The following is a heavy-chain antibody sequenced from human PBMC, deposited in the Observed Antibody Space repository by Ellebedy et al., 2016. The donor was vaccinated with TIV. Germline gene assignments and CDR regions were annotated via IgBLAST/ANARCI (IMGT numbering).Heavy chain of an antibody. CDR3: ARKSTPGAAWDY. V-gene: IGHV1-69*13. J-gene: IGHJ4*02. CDR2: IIPIFGTA. Sequence: SVKVSXXASGYTFTGYYMHWVRQAPGQGLEWMGGIIPIFGTANYAQKFQGRVTITADESTSTAYMELSSLRSEDTAVYYCARKSTPGAAWDYWGQGTLVTVSS. CDR1: GYTFTGYY. D-gene: IGHD2-2*01.